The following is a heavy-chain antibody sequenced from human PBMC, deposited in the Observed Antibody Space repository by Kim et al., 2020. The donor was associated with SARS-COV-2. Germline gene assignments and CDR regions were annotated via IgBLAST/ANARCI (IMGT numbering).Heavy chain of an antibody. J-gene: IGHJ4*02. D-gene: IGHD3-22*01. V-gene: IGHV3-23*01. CDR1: GFSFSRYA. CDR2: IGSTGNT. Sequence: GGSLRLSCAGSGFSFSRYAMSWVRQTPGKGLEWVSAIGSTGNTIYAESVKGRFTISRDSSMNTLYLQLNSPRAEDTAVYYCARVGESSGYPGYYFDYWGQGTLVTVSS. CDR3: ARVGESSGYPGYYFDY.